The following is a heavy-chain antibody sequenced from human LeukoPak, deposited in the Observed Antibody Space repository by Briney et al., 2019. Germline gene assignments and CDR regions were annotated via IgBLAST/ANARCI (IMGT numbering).Heavy chain of an antibody. CDR2: INHGGST. CDR1: GGSFSGYY. V-gene: IGHV4-34*01. Sequence: SETLSLTCAVYGGSFSGYYWSWIRQPPGKGLEWIGEINHGGSTNYNPSLKSRVTISVDTSKNQFSLKLSSVTAADTAVYYCARALPRTYYDSSGYPNWFDPWGQGTLVTVSS. CDR3: ARALPRTYYDSSGYPNWFDP. J-gene: IGHJ5*02. D-gene: IGHD3-22*01.